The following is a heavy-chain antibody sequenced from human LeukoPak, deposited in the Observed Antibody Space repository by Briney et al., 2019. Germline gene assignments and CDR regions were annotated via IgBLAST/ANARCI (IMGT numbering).Heavy chain of an antibody. Sequence: SEILSLTCAVYGGSFSGYYWSWIRQPPGKGLEWIGEINHSGSTNYNPSLKSRVTISVDTSKNQFSLKLSSVTAADTAVYYCARWARYYYYGMDVWGQGTTVTVSS. CDR2: INHSGST. J-gene: IGHJ6*02. V-gene: IGHV4-34*01. CDR1: GGSFSGYY. CDR3: ARWARYYYYGMDV. D-gene: IGHD1-26*01.